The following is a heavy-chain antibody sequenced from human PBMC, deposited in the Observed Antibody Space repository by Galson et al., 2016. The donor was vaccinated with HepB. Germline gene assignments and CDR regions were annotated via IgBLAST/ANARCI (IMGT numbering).Heavy chain of an antibody. CDR3: AGLRGSYWYAYYFDY. CDR1: GFTFSRSW. Sequence: SLRLSCAASGFTFSRSWMSWVRQAPGKGLEWVATMKHDGSKKSYVDSVKGRFTISRDNAKNSLYLQMNSLRAEDTAVYYCAGLRGSYWYAYYFDYWGQGTLVTVSS. V-gene: IGHV3-7*03. D-gene: IGHD6-19*01. CDR2: MKHDGSKK. J-gene: IGHJ4*02.